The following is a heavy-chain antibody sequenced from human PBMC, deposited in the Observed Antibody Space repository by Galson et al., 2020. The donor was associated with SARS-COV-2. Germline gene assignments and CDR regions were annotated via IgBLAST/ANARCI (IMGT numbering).Heavy chain of an antibody. D-gene: IGHD1-26*01. J-gene: IGHJ4*02. CDR2: GSYRGTA. Sequence: SETLYLTCSVSGGSISGYQWGWIRQPPGKGLEWIAYGSYRGTANYNPSLKSRVTVSLDTSKNQFSLNLSSVTAADTALYYCARDNMGSLDYWGQGTLVTVSS. CDR1: GGSISGYQ. V-gene: IGHV4-59*01. CDR3: ARDNMGSLDY.